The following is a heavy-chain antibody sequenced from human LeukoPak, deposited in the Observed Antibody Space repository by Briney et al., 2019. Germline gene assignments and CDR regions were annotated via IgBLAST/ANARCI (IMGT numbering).Heavy chain of an antibody. Sequence: PGGSLRLSCAASGFTFSDAWMNWVRQAPGKGLEWVGRIKSKFDGGTTDFAAPVKGRFTMSRDDSKNTLYLQMSSLKTEDTAIYYCATEVLGGWYYNYWGQGTLVTVSS. V-gene: IGHV3-15*01. CDR2: IKSKFDGGTT. CDR1: GFTFSDAW. D-gene: IGHD6-19*01. J-gene: IGHJ4*02. CDR3: ATEVLGGWYYNY.